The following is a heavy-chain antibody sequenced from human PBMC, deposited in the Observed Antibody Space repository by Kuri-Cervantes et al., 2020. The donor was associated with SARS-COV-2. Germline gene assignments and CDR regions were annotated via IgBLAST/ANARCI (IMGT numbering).Heavy chain of an antibody. CDR1: GYTFTSYY. CDR2: INPSGGST. V-gene: IGHV1-46*01. CDR3: PSHVGGRRGGFSAFDI. Sequence: ASVKVSCKASGYTFTSYYMHWVRQAPGQGLEWMGIINPSGGSTSYAQKFQGRVTMTRDTSTSTVYMELSSLMSEDTAVYYCPSHVGGRRGGFSAFDIWGQGTMVTVSS. J-gene: IGHJ3*02. D-gene: IGHD3-16*01.